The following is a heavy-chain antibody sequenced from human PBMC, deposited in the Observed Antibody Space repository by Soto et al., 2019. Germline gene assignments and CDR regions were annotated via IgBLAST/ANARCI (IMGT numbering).Heavy chain of an antibody. D-gene: IGHD6-19*01. J-gene: IGHJ6*02. Sequence: ASVKVSCKASGYTFTRSGISWVRQAPGQGLEWLGWVNPDNGNTNYAQHLQGRVSLTTDTSTSTAYMELSSLRSEDTAVYYCGTAGGLAAYYYYGMDVWGQGTTVTVS. CDR1: GYTFTRSG. V-gene: IGHV1-18*01. CDR2: VNPDNGNT. CDR3: GTAGGLAAYYYYGMDV.